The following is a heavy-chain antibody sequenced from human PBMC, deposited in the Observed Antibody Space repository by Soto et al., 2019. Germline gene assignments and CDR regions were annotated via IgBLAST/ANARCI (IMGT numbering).Heavy chain of an antibody. Sequence: QVQLVESGGGVVQPGRSLRLSCAASGFTFSSYAMHWVRQAPGKGLEWVAVISYDGSNKYYADSVKGRFTISSDNSKNTLYLQMNSLRAEDTAVYYCARVYRDIVVVVAATDFDYWGQGTLVTVSS. CDR3: ARVYRDIVVVVAATDFDY. CDR1: GFTFSSYA. V-gene: IGHV3-30-3*01. D-gene: IGHD2-15*01. J-gene: IGHJ4*02. CDR2: ISYDGSNK.